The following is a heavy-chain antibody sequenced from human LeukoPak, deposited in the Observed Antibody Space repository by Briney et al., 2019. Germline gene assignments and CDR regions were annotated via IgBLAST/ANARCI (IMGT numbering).Heavy chain of an antibody. D-gene: IGHD1-26*01. V-gene: IGHV4-31*11. Sequence: SETLSLTCGVSGDSLSSGDYYWNWIRQPPGKGLEWIGYIYYTGSTYHNPSLESRVIISLDKSKNQFSLKLSSVTAADTAVYYCARESQGGDFDYWGQGTLVTVSS. CDR1: GDSLSSGDYY. CDR3: ARESQGGDFDY. J-gene: IGHJ4*02. CDR2: IYYTGST.